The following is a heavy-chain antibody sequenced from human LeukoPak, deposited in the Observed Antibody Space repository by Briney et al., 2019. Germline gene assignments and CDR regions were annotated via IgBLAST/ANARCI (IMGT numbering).Heavy chain of an antibody. V-gene: IGHV3-7*04. CDR3: ARGDAFSGDH. CDR1: GFTFGNFW. CDR2: IHPEGDEK. J-gene: IGHJ4*02. Sequence: GGSLRLSCVASGFTFGNFWMSWVRHSPGRGLEWVANIHPEGDEKYHVESVMGRFTISRDNAESSLFLQMNGLRAEDTAVYCCARGDAFSGDHWGQGTLVTVSS.